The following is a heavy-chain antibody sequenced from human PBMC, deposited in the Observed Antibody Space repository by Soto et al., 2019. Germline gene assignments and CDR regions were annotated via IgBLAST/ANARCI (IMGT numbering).Heavy chain of an antibody. CDR3: ARGYCSGGSCVSFYNWFDP. Sequence: ASVKVSCKASGGTFSSYAISWVRQAPGQGLEWMGGIIPIFGTANYAQKFQGRVTITADESTSTAYMELSSLRSEDTAVYYCARGYCSGGSCVSFYNWFDPWGQGTLVTVSS. J-gene: IGHJ5*02. CDR1: GGTFSSYA. D-gene: IGHD2-15*01. V-gene: IGHV1-69*13. CDR2: IIPIFGTA.